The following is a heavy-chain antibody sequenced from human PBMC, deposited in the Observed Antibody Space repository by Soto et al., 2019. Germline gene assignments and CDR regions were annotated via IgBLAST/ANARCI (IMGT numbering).Heavy chain of an antibody. V-gene: IGHV1-69*13. CDR2: IIPIFGTA. CDR3: ARDAAAASYYYGMDV. D-gene: IGHD6-13*01. J-gene: IGHJ6*02. Sequence: SVKVSCKASGGTFSSYAISWVRQAPGQGLEWMGGIIPIFGTANYAQKFQGRVTITADESTSTAYMELSSLRSEDTAVYYCARDAAAASYYYGMDVWGQGTTVTVAS. CDR1: GGTFSSYA.